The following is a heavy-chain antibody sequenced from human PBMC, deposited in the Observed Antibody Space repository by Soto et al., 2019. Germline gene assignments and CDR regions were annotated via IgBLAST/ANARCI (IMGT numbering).Heavy chain of an antibody. CDR3: VRGDGDYHDGNGYLGRH. V-gene: IGHV3-9*01. J-gene: IGHJ4*02. CDR1: GFTFDDYA. Sequence: GGSLRLSCAASGFTFDDYAMHWVRQAPGKGLEWVSGISWNSGSIGYADSVKGRFTISRDNAKNSLYLQMNSLRAEDTAVYYCVRGDGDYHDGNGYLGRHWGQGTLVTVSS. CDR2: ISWNSGSI. D-gene: IGHD3-22*01.